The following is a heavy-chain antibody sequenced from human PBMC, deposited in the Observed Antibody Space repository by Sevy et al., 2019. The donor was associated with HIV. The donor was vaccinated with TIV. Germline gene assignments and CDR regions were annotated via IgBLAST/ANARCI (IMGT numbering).Heavy chain of an antibody. CDR1: GFTFSTYS. CDR2: ISSTSSYI. Sequence: GGSLRLSSAASGFTFSTYSMNWVRQAPGKGLEWVSSISSTSSYIDYAYSVKGRFTISRDNAKNSLYLQMNNLRAEDTAVYYCARDYNSGWRKFNLFDPWGQGTLVTVSS. V-gene: IGHV3-21*01. J-gene: IGHJ5*02. CDR3: ARDYNSGWRKFNLFDP. D-gene: IGHD6-19*01.